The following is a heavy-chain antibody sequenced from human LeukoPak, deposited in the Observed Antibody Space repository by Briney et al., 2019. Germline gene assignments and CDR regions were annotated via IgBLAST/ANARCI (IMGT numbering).Heavy chain of an antibody. D-gene: IGHD1-26*01. CDR1: AASISTYY. V-gene: IGHV4-59*08. J-gene: IGHJ4*02. CDR2: IYYSGTT. Sequence: SETLSLTCTVSAASISTYYWNWIRQPPGGWLDWIGSIYYSGTTDYYPSLKSRITMSIDTSKNQFSLKLTSVTAADTAVYYCARRGSGTYSGGHFDYWAQGTLVTVSS. CDR3: ARRGSGTYSGGHFDY.